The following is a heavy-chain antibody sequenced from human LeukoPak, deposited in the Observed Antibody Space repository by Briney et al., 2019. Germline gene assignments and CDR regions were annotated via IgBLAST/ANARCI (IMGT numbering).Heavy chain of an antibody. Sequence: ASVKVSCKASGYTCTGYYMHWVRQAPGQGLEWMGWINPNSGGTNYAQKFQGRVTMTRDTSISTAYMELSRLRSDDTAVYYCASPQGAGHYFDYWGQGTLVTVSS. CDR3: ASPQGAGHYFDY. V-gene: IGHV1-2*02. D-gene: IGHD6-19*01. J-gene: IGHJ4*02. CDR2: INPNSGGT. CDR1: GYTCTGYY.